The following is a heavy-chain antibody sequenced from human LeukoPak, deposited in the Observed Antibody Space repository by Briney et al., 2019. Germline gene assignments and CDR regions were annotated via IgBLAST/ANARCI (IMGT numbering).Heavy chain of an antibody. CDR3: ARGTLYSGWSYYFGY. V-gene: IGHV4-39*07. Sequence: PSETLSLTCSVSGGSISLSYYYWGWIRQPPGKALEWIGSVYYSGTTSYNPSLKSRVTISVDMSKNHFSLRLSSVTAADTAMYYCARGTLYSGWSYYFGYWGQGSQVTVSS. CDR1: GGSISLSYYY. CDR2: VYYSGTT. D-gene: IGHD6-19*01. J-gene: IGHJ4*02.